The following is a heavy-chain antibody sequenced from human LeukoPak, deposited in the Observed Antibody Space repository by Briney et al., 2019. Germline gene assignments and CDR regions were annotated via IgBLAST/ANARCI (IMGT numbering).Heavy chain of an antibody. CDR1: GYSISSGYY. V-gene: IGHV4-38-2*02. D-gene: IGHD6-6*01. CDR2: IYHSGST. J-gene: IGHJ4*02. Sequence: SETLSLTCTVSGYSISSGYYWGWIRQPPGKGLEWIGSIYHSGSTYYNPSLKSRVTISVDTSKNQFSLKLSSVTAADTAVYYCARGPEYSSSLFDYWGQGTLVTVSS. CDR3: ARGPEYSSSLFDY.